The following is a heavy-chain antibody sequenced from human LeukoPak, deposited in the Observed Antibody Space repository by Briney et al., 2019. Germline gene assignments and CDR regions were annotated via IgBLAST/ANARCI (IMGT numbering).Heavy chain of an antibody. CDR2: IYHSGST. CDR1: GGSISSYY. V-gene: IGHV4-59*08. CDR3: ARRIETYYYDTSGYYFGYYFDY. Sequence: SETLSLTCTVSGGSISSYYWSWIREPPWKGLEWIGYIYHSGSTNYNPSLKSRVTISVDTSKNQFSLNLSSVTAADTAIYYCARRIETYYYDTSGYYFGYYFDYWGQGTLVTVSS. D-gene: IGHD3-22*01. J-gene: IGHJ4*02.